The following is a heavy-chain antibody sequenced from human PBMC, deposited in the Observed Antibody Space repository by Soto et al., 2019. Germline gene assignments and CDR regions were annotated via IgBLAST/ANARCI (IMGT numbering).Heavy chain of an antibody. CDR2: INPNSGGT. J-gene: IGHJ3*02. D-gene: IGHD5-12*01. CDR1: GYTFTGYY. V-gene: IGHV1-2*04. Sequence: ASVKVSCKASGYTFTGYYMHWVRQAPGQGLERMGWINPNSGGTNYAQKFQGWVTMTRDTSISTAYMELSRLRSDDTAVYYCARSEGGVATFVFDIWGQGTMVTVSS. CDR3: ARSEGGVATFVFDI.